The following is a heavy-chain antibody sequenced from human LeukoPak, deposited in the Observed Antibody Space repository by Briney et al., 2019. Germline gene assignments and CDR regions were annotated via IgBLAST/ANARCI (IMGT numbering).Heavy chain of an antibody. CDR2: ISYSGST. Sequence: SETLSLTCTVSGGSISSYYWSWIRQPPGKGLDWIGYISYSGSTNYNPSLKSRVTISVDTSKNQFSLKLSSVTAADTAVYYCARPKPGYWGQGTLVTASS. CDR1: GGSISSYY. CDR3: ARPKPGY. J-gene: IGHJ4*02. V-gene: IGHV4-59*12.